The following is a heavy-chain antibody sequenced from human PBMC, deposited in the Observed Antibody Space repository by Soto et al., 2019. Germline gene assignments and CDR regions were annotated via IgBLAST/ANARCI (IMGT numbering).Heavy chain of an antibody. CDR3: ARGPLPDIRYYFDY. V-gene: IGHV3-21*01. CDR2: ISSSSSYI. J-gene: IGHJ4*02. CDR1: GFTFSSYS. Sequence: EVQLVESGGGLVKPGGSLRLSCAASGFTFSSYSMNWVRQAPGKGLEWVSSISSSSSYIYYADSVKGRFTISRDNAKNSVYLQMNSLRAEDTAVYYCARGPLPDIRYYFDYWGQGTLVTVSS.